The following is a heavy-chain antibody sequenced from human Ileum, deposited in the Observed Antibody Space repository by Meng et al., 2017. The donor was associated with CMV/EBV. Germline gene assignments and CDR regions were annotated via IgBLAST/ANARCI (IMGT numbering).Heavy chain of an antibody. Sequence: SGGTFSRYAISWVRQAPGQGLEWMGGIIPIFGTANYAQKFQGRVTITTDESTSTAYMELSSLRSEDTAVYYCARDYGCSSTSCYAYWGQGTLVTVSS. CDR2: IIPIFGTA. D-gene: IGHD2-2*01. CDR1: GGTFSRYA. J-gene: IGHJ4*02. V-gene: IGHV1-69*05. CDR3: ARDYGCSSTSCYAY.